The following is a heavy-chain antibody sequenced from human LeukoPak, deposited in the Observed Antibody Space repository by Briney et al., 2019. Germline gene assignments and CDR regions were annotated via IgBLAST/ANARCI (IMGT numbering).Heavy chain of an antibody. CDR1: GGSINTYY. CDR2: ISYSGST. Sequence: PSETLSLTCTVSGGSINTYYWSWLRQSPGKGLEWIGYISYSGSTDYNPSLKGRVTISVDTSKNQFSLKLSSVTAAGTAVYYCARDGLVVAFDYWGQGTLVTVSS. CDR3: ARDGLVVAFDY. D-gene: IGHD2-15*01. V-gene: IGHV4-59*01. J-gene: IGHJ4*02.